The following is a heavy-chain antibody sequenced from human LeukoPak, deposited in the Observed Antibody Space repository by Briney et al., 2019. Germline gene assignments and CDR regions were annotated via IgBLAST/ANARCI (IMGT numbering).Heavy chain of an antibody. J-gene: IGHJ4*02. CDR2: IYWDDDK. D-gene: IGHD5-12*01. CDR1: GSSLSTSGGG. V-gene: IGHV2-5*02. CDR3: AHRRVATDFDY. Sequence: SGPTLVNPTQTLTLTCTFSGSSLSTSGGGVGWIRQPPGKALEWLALIYWDDDKRYSPSLKSRLTITKDTYKNQVVLTMTNMDPVDTATYYCAHRRVATDFDYWGQGTLVTVSS.